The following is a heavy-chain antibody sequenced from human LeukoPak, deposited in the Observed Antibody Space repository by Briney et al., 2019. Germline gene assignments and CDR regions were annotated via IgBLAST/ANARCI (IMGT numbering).Heavy chain of an antibody. D-gene: IGHD3-22*01. Sequence: GASVKFSCKASGYTFTSYGISWVREAPGQGLEWMGWISAYNGNTNYAQKLQGRVTMTTDTSTSTAYMELRSLRSDDTAVYYCARDDASYYYDSSGSIGADYWGQGTLVTVSS. J-gene: IGHJ4*02. V-gene: IGHV1-18*01. CDR3: ARDDASYYYDSSGSIGADY. CDR1: GYTFTSYG. CDR2: ISAYNGNT.